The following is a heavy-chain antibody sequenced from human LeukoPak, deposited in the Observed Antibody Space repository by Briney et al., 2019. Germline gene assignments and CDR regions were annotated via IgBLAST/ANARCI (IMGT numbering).Heavy chain of an antibody. J-gene: IGHJ4*02. Sequence: GGSLRLSYAASGFTFNSYWMSWVRQAPEKGPEWLANIRQDGSDKQYVDSVKGRFTISRDNAKNSLYLQMNSLSAEDTAVYYCARHSRGSPIDDWGQGTLVTVSS. D-gene: IGHD2-15*01. CDR2: IRQDGSDK. V-gene: IGHV3-7*01. CDR1: GFTFNSYW. CDR3: ARHSRGSPIDD.